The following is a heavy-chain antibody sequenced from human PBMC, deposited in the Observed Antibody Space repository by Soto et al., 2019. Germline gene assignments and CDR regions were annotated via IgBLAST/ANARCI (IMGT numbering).Heavy chain of an antibody. D-gene: IGHD2-21*01. CDR1: GFTFSSYA. CDR2: ISYDGSNK. Sequence: GGSLRLSCAASGFTFSSYAMHWVRQAPGKGLEWVAVISYDGSNKYYADSVKGRFTISRDNSKNTLYLQMNSLRAEDTAVYYCAREEHVVMGFLDYWGQGTLVTVSS. CDR3: AREEHVVMGFLDY. J-gene: IGHJ4*02. V-gene: IGHV3-30-3*01.